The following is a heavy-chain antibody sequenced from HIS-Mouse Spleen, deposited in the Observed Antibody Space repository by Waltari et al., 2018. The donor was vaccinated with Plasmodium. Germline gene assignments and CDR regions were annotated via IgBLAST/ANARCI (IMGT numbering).Heavy chain of an antibody. Sequence: QLQLQESGPGLVKPSATLSLTCTVSGCSISSSSYYWGWIRQPPGKGLEWIGSIYYSGSTYYNPSLKSRVTISVDTSKNQFSLKLSSVTAADTAVYYCARLIVGATQFDYWGQGTLVTVSS. V-gene: IGHV4-39*01. CDR3: ARLIVGATQFDY. J-gene: IGHJ4*02. D-gene: IGHD1-26*01. CDR2: IYYSGST. CDR1: GCSISSSSYY.